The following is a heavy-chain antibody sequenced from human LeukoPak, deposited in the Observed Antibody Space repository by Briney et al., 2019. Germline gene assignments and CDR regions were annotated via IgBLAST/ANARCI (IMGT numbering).Heavy chain of an antibody. CDR3: ARGDCSSTSCYAFDI. J-gene: IGHJ3*02. CDR1: GYTFTSYY. CDR2: INPSGGST. D-gene: IGHD2-2*01. Sequence: ASVTVSCTASGYTFTSYYMHWVRQAPGQGLEWMGIINPSGGSTSYAQKFQGRVTMTRDTSTSTVYMELSSLRSEDTAVYYCARGDCSSTSCYAFDIWGQGTMVTVSS. V-gene: IGHV1-46*01.